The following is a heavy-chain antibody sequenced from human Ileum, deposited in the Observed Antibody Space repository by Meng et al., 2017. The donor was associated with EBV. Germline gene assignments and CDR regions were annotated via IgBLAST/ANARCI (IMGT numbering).Heavy chain of an antibody. Sequence: QAQLQGSGPGLVNPSGTLSLTCAGSGGSISVINWWSWVRQSPEKGLEWIGEMSDSGITHYNPSLKSRVTISADKSNNQFSLKLTSVTSADTAVYFCAKNGEKYFEYWGQGTLVTVSS. CDR2: MSDSGIT. J-gene: IGHJ4*02. CDR3: AKNGEKYFEY. V-gene: IGHV4-4*02. CDR1: GGSISVINW.